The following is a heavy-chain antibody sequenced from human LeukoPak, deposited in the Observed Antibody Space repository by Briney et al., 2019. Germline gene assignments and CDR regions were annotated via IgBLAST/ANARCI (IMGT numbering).Heavy chain of an antibody. CDR2: IYHTGST. D-gene: IGHD6-19*01. CDR3: ARGSHPVTGTLGGYFDP. CDR1: SYSINSNYY. V-gene: IGHV4-38-2*02. J-gene: IGHJ4*02. Sequence: SETLSLICSVSSYSINSNYYWGWIRQSPGKGLEWIGSIYHTGSTYYNPSLKSRVTISLDASNKQFSLRLSSVTAADTAVYYCARGSHPVTGTLGGYFDPWGQGTLVTVSS.